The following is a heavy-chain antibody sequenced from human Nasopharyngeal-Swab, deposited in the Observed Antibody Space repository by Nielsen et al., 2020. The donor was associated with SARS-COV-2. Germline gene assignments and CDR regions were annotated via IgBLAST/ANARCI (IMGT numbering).Heavy chain of an antibody. CDR2: IIPILGIA. V-gene: IGHV1-69*10. CDR3: ASGAEDYDSSGYYPYFYY. D-gene: IGHD3-22*01. J-gene: IGHJ4*02. Sequence: WVRQVPGQGLEWLGGIIPILGIANYAQKFQGRVTITADKSTSTAYMELSSLRSEDTAVYYCASGAEDYDSSGYYPYFYYWGQGTLVTVSS.